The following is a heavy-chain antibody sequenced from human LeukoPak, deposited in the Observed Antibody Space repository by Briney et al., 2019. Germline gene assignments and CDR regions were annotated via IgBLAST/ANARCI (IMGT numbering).Heavy chain of an antibody. Sequence: GGSLRLSCAASGFTFNGNWMHWVRQGRGKGLVGVARIHRDGGMTKYEDSVEGGFTICRDNAKKRLYLQMNSLRAEDTAIYYCVRETGTIGYYMDVWGKGTTVTVSS. D-gene: IGHD2-15*01. CDR2: IHRDGGMT. CDR3: VRETGTIGYYMDV. J-gene: IGHJ6*03. CDR1: GFTFNGNW. V-gene: IGHV3-74*03.